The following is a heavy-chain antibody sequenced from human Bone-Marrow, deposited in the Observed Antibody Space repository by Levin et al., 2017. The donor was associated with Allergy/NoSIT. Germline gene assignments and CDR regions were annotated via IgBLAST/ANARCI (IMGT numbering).Heavy chain of an antibody. V-gene: IGHV1-2*02. CDR1: GYTFSDKY. D-gene: IGHD6-19*01. J-gene: IGHJ4*02. CDR3: AREAASSGWYDKLDY. CDR2: INPHSGGT. Sequence: SVKVSCKASGYTFSDKYIHWVRQAPGQGLEWMGWINPHSGGTSYAQSFQGRVTLTRDTSTSTAYMELTSLTSDDTAVYFCAREAASSGWYDKLDYWGQGTLVTVSS.